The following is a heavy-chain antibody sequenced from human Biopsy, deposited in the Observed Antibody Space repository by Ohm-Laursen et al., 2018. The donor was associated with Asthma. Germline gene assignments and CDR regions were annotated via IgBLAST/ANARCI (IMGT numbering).Heavy chain of an antibody. CDR1: GGTISSGGHY. Sequence: TLSLTCTVSGGTISSGGHYWNWIRQEPGKVLEWIGNIYDSGRTYYKSSLKSRITISVDSSKNQLSLTLTSVTAADTAIYYCARGVDYGGNHVDSWGQGILVTVSA. CDR2: IYDSGRT. V-gene: IGHV4-31*03. D-gene: IGHD4-23*01. CDR3: ARGVDYGGNHVDS. J-gene: IGHJ4*02.